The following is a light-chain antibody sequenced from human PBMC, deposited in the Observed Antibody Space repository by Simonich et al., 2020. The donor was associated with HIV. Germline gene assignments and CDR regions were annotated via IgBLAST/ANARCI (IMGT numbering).Light chain of an antibody. CDR2: WAA. Sequence: DIVMTPSPDSLAVSLGERATINCKSSQNVLSSANNKNYLAWYQQKPGQPPKLLIYWAATRESGVPDRFSGSGSGPDFTLTISSLQAEDVAVYYCQQYYDTPYTFGQGTKLEIK. CDR3: QQYYDTPYT. J-gene: IGKJ2*01. V-gene: IGKV4-1*01. CDR1: QNVLSSANNKNY.